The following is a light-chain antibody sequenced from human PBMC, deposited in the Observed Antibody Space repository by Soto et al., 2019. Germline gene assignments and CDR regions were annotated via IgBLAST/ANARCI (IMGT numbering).Light chain of an antibody. V-gene: IGLV4-69*01. CDR1: SGHSNYA. J-gene: IGLJ2*01. CDR2: LNSDGSH. Sequence: QLVLTQSPSASASLGASVKLTCTLSSGHSNYAIAWHQQQSEKGPRYLMKLNSDGSHSKGDGIPDRFSCSSSGAERYLTISSHQSVGEADYFCQTWGSGIVVFGGGTKLTVL. CDR3: QTWGSGIVV.